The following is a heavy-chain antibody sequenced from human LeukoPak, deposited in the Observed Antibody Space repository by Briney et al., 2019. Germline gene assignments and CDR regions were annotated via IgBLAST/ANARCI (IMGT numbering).Heavy chain of an antibody. CDR2: ITSDGAGT. Sequence: GSLRLSCAASGFTFSIYSIHWVRQPPGKGLEYVSAITSDGAGTFYANSVKGRFTISRDNSKNTLYLQMGSLGTEDMAVYYCARETATGVTSSWYYDYWGQGTLVTVSS. D-gene: IGHD6-13*01. CDR3: ARETATGVTSSWYYDY. CDR1: GFTFSIYS. J-gene: IGHJ4*02. V-gene: IGHV3-64*01.